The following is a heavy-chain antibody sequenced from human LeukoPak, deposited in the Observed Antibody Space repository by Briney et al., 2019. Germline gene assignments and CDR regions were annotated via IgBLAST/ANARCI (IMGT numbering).Heavy chain of an antibody. Sequence: PSETLSLTCTVSGDSISSYYWSWIRQPPGKGLEWIGYISYSGSTNYNPSLKSRVTISVDTSKNQFSLKLSSVTVADSAVYYCARDSAPSSGIAVAGYFDPWGQGHLVSVSA. CDR2: ISYSGST. J-gene: IGHJ4*02. CDR1: GDSISSYY. V-gene: IGHV4-59*01. D-gene: IGHD6-19*01. CDR3: ARDSAPSSGIAVAGYFDP.